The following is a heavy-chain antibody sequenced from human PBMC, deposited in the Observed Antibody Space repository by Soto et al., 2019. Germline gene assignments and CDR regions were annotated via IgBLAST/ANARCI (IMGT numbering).Heavy chain of an antibody. CDR2: ISYDGSNK. CDR1: GFTFSSYA. J-gene: IGHJ4*02. V-gene: IGHV3-30-3*01. D-gene: IGHD6-13*01. Sequence: QVQLVESGGGVVQPGRSLRLSCAASGFTFSSYAMHWVRQAPGKGLEWVAVISYDGSNKYYADSVKGRFTISRDNSKNTLYLQMNSLRAEDTAVYYCARDSPLGSSWDDWGQGTLVPVSS. CDR3: ARDSPLGSSWDD.